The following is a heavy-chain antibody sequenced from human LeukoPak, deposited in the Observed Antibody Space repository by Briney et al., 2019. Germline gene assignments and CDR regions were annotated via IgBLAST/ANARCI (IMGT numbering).Heavy chain of an antibody. CDR3: ARVKDVWGSYRYFDY. Sequence: GGSLRLSCTVSGFTVSSNSMSWVRQAPGKGLEWVSVIYSGGSTYYADSVKGRFTISRDNSKNTLYLQMNSLRAEDTAVYYCARVKDVWGSYRYFDYWGQGTLVTVSS. D-gene: IGHD3-16*02. CDR1: GFTVSSNS. CDR2: IYSGGST. J-gene: IGHJ4*02. V-gene: IGHV3-66*01.